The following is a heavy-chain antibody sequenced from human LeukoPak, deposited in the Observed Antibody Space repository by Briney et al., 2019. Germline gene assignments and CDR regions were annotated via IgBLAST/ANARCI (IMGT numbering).Heavy chain of an antibody. D-gene: IGHD6-13*01. Sequence: ASVKVSCKASGYTFTGYYMHWVRQAPGQGLEWMGWINPNSGGTNYAQKFQGRVTMTRDTSISTAYMELSRLRSDGTAVYYCAREWGSSSWFNWFDHWGQGTLVTVSS. CDR1: GYTFTGYY. V-gene: IGHV1-2*02. CDR3: AREWGSSSWFNWFDH. CDR2: INPNSGGT. J-gene: IGHJ5*02.